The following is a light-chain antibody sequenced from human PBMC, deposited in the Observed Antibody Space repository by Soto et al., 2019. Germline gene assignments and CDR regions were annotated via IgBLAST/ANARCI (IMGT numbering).Light chain of an antibody. V-gene: IGKV1-5*03. CDR3: QQYNSWWT. CDR2: KAS. CDR1: QSISSW. Sequence: DIQMTQSPSTLSASVGDRVTITCRASQSISSWLAWYQQKPGKAPKLLIYKASSLESGVPSRFSGSRSGTEFTLTTSSLQPDEFATYYCQQYNSWWTFGQGTKVESK. J-gene: IGKJ1*01.